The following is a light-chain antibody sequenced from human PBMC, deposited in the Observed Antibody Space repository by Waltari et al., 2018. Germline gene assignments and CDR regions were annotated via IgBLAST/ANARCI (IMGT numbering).Light chain of an antibody. Sequence: DIQMTQSPSSLSASVGDRVTITCQASQDISNSLNRYHQKPGKAPKRLIYDASDLETGVPSRFSGSGSGTEFTFTISSLQPEDIATYYCQQYQNLPYTFGQGTKLEI. CDR2: DAS. CDR1: QDISNS. J-gene: IGKJ2*01. CDR3: QQYQNLPYT. V-gene: IGKV1-33*01.